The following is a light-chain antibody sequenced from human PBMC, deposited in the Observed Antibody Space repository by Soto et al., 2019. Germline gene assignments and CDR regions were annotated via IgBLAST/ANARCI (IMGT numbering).Light chain of an antibody. CDR2: WAS. J-gene: IGKJ1*01. CDR1: QSVLYSSNNKNY. Sequence: DIVMTQSPDSLAVSLGERATINCKSSQSVLYSSNNKNYLAWYQQKPGQPPKLLIYWASTRESGAPDRFSGSGSGTDFTLTISSLQAEDVAVYYCQQYYSTPLTFGQGTKVDIK. V-gene: IGKV4-1*01. CDR3: QQYYSTPLT.